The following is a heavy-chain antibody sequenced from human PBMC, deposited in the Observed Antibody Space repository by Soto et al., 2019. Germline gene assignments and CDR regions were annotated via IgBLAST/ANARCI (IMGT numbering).Heavy chain of an antibody. CDR3: AKDATFRVVVAATGPYYYYMDV. CDR2: ISWNSGSI. Sequence: GGSLRLSCAASGFTFDDYAMHWVRQAPGKGLEWVSGISWNSGSIGYADSVKGRFTISRDNAKNSLYLQMNSLRAEDTALYYCAKDATFRVVVAATGPYYYYMDVWGKGTTVTVSS. CDR1: GFTFDDYA. J-gene: IGHJ6*03. V-gene: IGHV3-9*01. D-gene: IGHD2-15*01.